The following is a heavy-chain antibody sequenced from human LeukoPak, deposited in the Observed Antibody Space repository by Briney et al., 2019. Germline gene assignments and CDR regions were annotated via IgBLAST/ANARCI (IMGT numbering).Heavy chain of an antibody. Sequence: ASVKVSCKASGYTFTSYGISWVRQAPGQGLEWMGWISAYNGNTNYAQKLQGRVTMTTDTSTSTAYLELRSLRSDDTAVYYCARRGYSSGRHYGMDVWGQGTTVTVSS. V-gene: IGHV1-18*01. D-gene: IGHD5-18*01. CDR3: ARRGYSSGRHYGMDV. J-gene: IGHJ6*02. CDR2: ISAYNGNT. CDR1: GYTFTSYG.